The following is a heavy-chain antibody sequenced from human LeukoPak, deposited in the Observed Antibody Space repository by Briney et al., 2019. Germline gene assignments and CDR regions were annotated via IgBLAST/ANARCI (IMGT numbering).Heavy chain of an antibody. J-gene: IGHJ4*02. CDR3: ARHERSVVPAAFDY. Sequence: SETLSLTCTVSGGSISSSSYYWGWIRQPPGKGLEWIGSIYYSGSTYYNPSLKSRVTISVDTSKNQFSLKLSSVTAADTAVYYCARHERSVVPAAFDYWGQGTLVTVSS. CDR1: GGSISSSSYY. CDR2: IYYSGST. V-gene: IGHV4-39*01. D-gene: IGHD2-2*01.